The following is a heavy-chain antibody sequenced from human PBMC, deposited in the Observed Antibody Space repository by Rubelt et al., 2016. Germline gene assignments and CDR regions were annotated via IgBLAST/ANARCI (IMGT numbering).Heavy chain of an antibody. CDR2: IRSKTYGGTT. CDR1: A. Sequence: AMSWFRQAPGKELEWVGFIRSKTYGGTTEYAASVKGRFTISRDDSKSIAFLQMNSLKTEDTAVYYCSRGRSSSWCYFDCWGQGTLVTVSS. J-gene: IGHJ4*02. CDR3: SRGRSSSWCYFDC. V-gene: IGHV3-49*03. D-gene: IGHD6-13*01.